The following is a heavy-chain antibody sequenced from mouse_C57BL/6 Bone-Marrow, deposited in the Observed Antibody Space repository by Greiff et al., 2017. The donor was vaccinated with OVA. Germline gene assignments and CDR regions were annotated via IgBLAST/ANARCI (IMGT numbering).Heavy chain of an antibody. Sequence: QVHVKQSGAELARPGASVKLSCKASGYTFTSYGISWVKQRTGQGLEWIGEIYPRSGNTYYNEKFKGKATLTADKSSSTAYMELRSLTSEDSAVYFCARDGSGPDYWGQGTTLTVSS. J-gene: IGHJ2*01. V-gene: IGHV1-81*01. D-gene: IGHD3-2*02. CDR3: ARDGSGPDY. CDR1: GYTFTSYG. CDR2: IYPRSGNT.